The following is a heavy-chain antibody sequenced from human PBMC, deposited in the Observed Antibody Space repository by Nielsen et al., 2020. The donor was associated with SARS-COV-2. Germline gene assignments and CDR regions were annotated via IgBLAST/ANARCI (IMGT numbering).Heavy chain of an antibody. CDR2: INHSGST. CDR3: ARDQRWLQLHYYYYGMDV. V-gene: IGHV4-34*01. J-gene: IGHJ6*02. D-gene: IGHD5-24*01. CDR1: GGSFSGYY. Sequence: GSLRLSCAVYGGSFSGYYWSWIRQPPGKGLEWIGEINHSGSTNYNSSLKSRVTISVDTSKNQFSLKLSSVTAADTAVYYCARDQRWLQLHYYYYGMDVWGQGTTVTVSS.